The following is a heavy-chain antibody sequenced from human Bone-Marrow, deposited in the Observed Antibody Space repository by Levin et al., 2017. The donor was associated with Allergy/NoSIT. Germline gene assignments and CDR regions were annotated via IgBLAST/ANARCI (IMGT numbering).Heavy chain of an antibody. J-gene: IGHJ4*02. CDR2: IRGSGVGT. V-gene: IGHV3-23*01. CDR3: AKDISSSWSTEDLDY. CDR1: GFTFSSYA. Sequence: GGSLRLSCAASGFTFSSYAMSWVRQAPGKGLEWVSGIRGSGVGTYYADSVKGRFTISRDNSKNTLYLQMKSLRAEDTAVYYCAKDISSSWSTEDLDYWGQGTQVTVSS. D-gene: IGHD6-6*01.